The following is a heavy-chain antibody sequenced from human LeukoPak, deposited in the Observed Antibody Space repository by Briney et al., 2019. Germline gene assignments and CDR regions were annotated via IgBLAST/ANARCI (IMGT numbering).Heavy chain of an antibody. J-gene: IGHJ4*02. CDR2: MSSFSSSGSTI. D-gene: IGHD4-17*01. V-gene: IGHV3-48*04. CDR1: GFTLSNYN. Sequence: GGSLRLSCGASGFTLSNYNMNWVRQAPGKGPEWVAYMSSFSSSGSTIYYADSVKGRFTISRDNAKNSLYLQMHSLRAEDTAVYYCARITMLTNDYWGQGTLVTVSS. CDR3: ARITMLTNDY.